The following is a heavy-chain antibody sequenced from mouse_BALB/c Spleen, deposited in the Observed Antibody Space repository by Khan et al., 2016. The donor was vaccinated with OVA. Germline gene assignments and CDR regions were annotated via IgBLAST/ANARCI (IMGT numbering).Heavy chain of an antibody. CDR1: GYSITSDYA. V-gene: IGHV3-2*02. J-gene: IGHJ2*01. CDR3: ARVYGGDFDY. Sequence: EVQLQESGPGLVKPSQSLSLTCTVTGYSITSDYAWNWIRQFPGNKLEWMGYISYSGNTKYNPSLKSRISITRDTSKHQLFLQLKSVTTEDTARFYCARVYGGDFDYWGQGTTLTVSA. CDR2: ISYSGNT. D-gene: IGHD1-1*01.